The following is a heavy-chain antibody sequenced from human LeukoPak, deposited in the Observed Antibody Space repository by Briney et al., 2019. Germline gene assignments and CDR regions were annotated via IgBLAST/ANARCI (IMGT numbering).Heavy chain of an antibody. CDR1: GGSFSGYY. CDR3: ARGRPTNYYGSGVPFAY. D-gene: IGHD3-10*01. CDR2: FNHSGST. J-gene: IGHJ4*02. V-gene: IGHV4-34*01. Sequence: TSETLSLTCAVYGGSFSGYYWSWIRQPPGKGLEWIGEFNHSGSTNYNPSLKSRVTISVDTSKNQFSLKLSSVTAADTAVYYCARGRPTNYYGSGVPFAYWGQGTLVTVSS.